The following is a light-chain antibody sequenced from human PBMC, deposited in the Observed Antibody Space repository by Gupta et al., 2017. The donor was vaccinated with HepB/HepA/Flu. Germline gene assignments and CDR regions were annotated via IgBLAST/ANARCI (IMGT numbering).Light chain of an antibody. CDR1: SLSSYY. Sequence: SSALTQDPAVSVALGQTVRITCQGDSLSSYYASWYQQKPGQAPVLVIYGKNNRPSGIPERFSGSSSGNTASLTITGAQAEDEADYYCNSRDSSGNHVVFGGGTKLTVL. CDR3: NSRDSSGNHVV. V-gene: IGLV3-19*01. CDR2: GKN. J-gene: IGLJ2*01.